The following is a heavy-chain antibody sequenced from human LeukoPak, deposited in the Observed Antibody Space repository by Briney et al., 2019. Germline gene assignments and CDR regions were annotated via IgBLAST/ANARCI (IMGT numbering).Heavy chain of an antibody. J-gene: IGHJ4*02. CDR2: ISGSGGST. D-gene: IGHD4-23*01. V-gene: IGHV3-23*01. CDR3: AKDQWVGTPPYDFDY. Sequence: GGSLRLSCTTSGFTFSSYAMSWVRQAPGKGLEWVSTISGSGGSTYYADSVKGRFTISRDNSKNTLYLQMNSLRAEDTAVYCCAKDQWVGTPPYDFDYWGQGTLVTVSS. CDR1: GFTFSSYA.